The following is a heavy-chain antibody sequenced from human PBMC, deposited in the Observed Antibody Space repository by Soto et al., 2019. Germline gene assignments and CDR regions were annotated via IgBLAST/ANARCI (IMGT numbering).Heavy chain of an antibody. CDR3: ARDQDYGDYVDYYYYMDV. D-gene: IGHD4-17*01. CDR2: IKQDGSEK. CDR1: GFTFSSYW. V-gene: IGHV3-7*01. J-gene: IGHJ6*03. Sequence: EVQLVESGGGLVQPGGSLRLSCAASGFTFSSYWMSWVRQAPGKGLEWVANIKQDGSEKYYVDSVKGRFTISRDNAKNSLYLQMNSLRAEDTAVYYCARDQDYGDYVDYYYYMDVWGKGTTVTVSS.